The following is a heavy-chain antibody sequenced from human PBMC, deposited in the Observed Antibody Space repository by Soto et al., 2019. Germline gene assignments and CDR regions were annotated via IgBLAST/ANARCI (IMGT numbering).Heavy chain of an antibody. CDR3: AREGRDYGDYRFDY. D-gene: IGHD4-17*01. CDR1: GFTFSSYS. CDR2: ISSSSSYI. V-gene: IGHV3-21*01. J-gene: IGHJ4*02. Sequence: EVQLVESGGGLVKPGGSLRLSCAASGFTFSSYSMNWVRQAPGKGLEWVSSISSSSSYIYYADSVKGRFTISRDNAKNSLYLQMNGLRAEDTAVYYCAREGRDYGDYRFDYWGQGTLVTVSS.